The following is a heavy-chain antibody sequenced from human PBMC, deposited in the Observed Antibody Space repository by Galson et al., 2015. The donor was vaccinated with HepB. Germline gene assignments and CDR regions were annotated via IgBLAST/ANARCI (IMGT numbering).Heavy chain of an antibody. CDR2: IYYSGST. Sequence: ETLSLTCTVSGGSISSSSYYWGWIRQPPGKGLEWIGSIYYSGSTYYNPSLKSRVTISVDTSKNQFSLKLSSVTAADTAVYYCANQLRYFDWLRGAFDIWGQGTMVTVSS. V-gene: IGHV4-39*01. D-gene: IGHD3-9*01. CDR1: GGSISSSSYY. CDR3: ANQLRYFDWLRGAFDI. J-gene: IGHJ3*02.